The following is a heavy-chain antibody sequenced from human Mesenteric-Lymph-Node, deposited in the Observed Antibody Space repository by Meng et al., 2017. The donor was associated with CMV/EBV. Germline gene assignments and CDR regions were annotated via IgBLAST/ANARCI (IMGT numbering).Heavy chain of an antibody. CDR1: GGSISSGDYY. CDR2: IYYSGNT. Sequence: LRLSCTVSGGSISSGDYYWSWIRQPPGKGLEWIGYIYYSGNTYYNPSLKSRVTISLDTSKNQFSLKLSSVTAADTAVYYCARAGRVGATVGAFDIWGQGTMVTVSS. V-gene: IGHV4-30-4*08. J-gene: IGHJ3*02. CDR3: ARAGRVGATVGAFDI. D-gene: IGHD1-26*01.